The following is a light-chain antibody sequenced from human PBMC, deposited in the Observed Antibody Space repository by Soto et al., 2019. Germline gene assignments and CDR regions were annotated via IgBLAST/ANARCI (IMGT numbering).Light chain of an antibody. J-gene: IGKJ4*01. CDR3: QQRTLVS. Sequence: EIVLTQSPSTLSLSPGERATLSCRANKTVSSYLAWYQQKPAQAPRLLLYDTSSRAAATPARFSGRGSGTDFTLTISSLEPEDFAMYDCQQRTLVSFGGGTRVEIK. V-gene: IGKV3-11*01. CDR1: KTVSSY. CDR2: DTS.